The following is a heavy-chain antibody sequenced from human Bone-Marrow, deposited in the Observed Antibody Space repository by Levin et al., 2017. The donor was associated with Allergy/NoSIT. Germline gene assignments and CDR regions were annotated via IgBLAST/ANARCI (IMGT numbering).Heavy chain of an antibody. CDR2: ISGSGGNI. V-gene: IGHV3-23*01. D-gene: IGHD6-19*01. Sequence: GGSLRLSCVVSGFIFDNYAMTWVRQAPGKGLEWVSGISGSGGNIYYADSVKGRFTISRDNSKNTVYLQMNSLRGEDTAIYFCAKQRQGIAVSGTSAPTHWGKGTTVTVSS. CDR1: GFIFDNYA. CDR3: AKQRQGIAVSGTSAPTH. J-gene: IGHJ6*04.